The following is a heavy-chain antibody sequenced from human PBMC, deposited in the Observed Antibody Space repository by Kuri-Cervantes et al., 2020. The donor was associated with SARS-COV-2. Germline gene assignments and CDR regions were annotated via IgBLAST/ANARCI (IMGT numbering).Heavy chain of an antibody. CDR2: IFHDGST. CDR3: ARSTPFRRLVVISQGGAFDI. Sequence: SETLSLTCVVSGGAINTYNWWTWVRQYPGKGLQWIGEIFHDGSTKFNPSLSLGGRVTMSLDKSKNHFSLNLTSVTAADTAVYYCARSTPFRRLVVISQGGAFDIWGQGTMVTVSS. CDR1: GGAINTYNW. V-gene: IGHV4-4*02. J-gene: IGHJ3*02. D-gene: IGHD3-22*01.